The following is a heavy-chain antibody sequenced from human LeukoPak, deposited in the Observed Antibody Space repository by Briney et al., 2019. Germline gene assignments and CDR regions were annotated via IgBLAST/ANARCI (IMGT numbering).Heavy chain of an antibody. Sequence: GGSLRLSCAASGFTFSSYSMNWVRQAPGKGLEWVSSISSSSSYIYYADSVKGRFTISRDNAKNSLYLQMNSLRAEDRAVYYCAIVVVPAAIRPPFDPWGQGTLVNVSS. D-gene: IGHD2-2*01. CDR1: GFTFSSYS. J-gene: IGHJ5*02. CDR2: ISSSSSYI. V-gene: IGHV3-21*01. CDR3: AIVVVPAAIRPPFDP.